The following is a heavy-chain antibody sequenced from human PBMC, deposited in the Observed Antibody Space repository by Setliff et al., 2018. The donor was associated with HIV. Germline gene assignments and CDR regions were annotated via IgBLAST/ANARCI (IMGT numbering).Heavy chain of an antibody. CDR3: AKDLYYYDVSGYYDAFDI. V-gene: IGHV3-23*01. J-gene: IGHJ3*02. CDR1: GFTFSAYA. D-gene: IGHD3-22*01. Sequence: LRLSCAASGFTFSAYAMTWVRKAPGKGLEWVSAISGSGGSTYYTDPVKGRFTISRDNSKNTLYLQMNSLRAEDTAVYYCAKDLYYYDVSGYYDAFDIWGQGTMVTVSS. CDR2: ISGSGGST.